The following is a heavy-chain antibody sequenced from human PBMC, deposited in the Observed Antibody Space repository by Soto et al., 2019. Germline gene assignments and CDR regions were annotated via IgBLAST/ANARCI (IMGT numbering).Heavy chain of an antibody. V-gene: IGHV3-11*01. D-gene: IGHD3-9*01. CDR2: ISSSGSTI. CDR3: ARDDILTGYIADFDY. CDR1: GFTFSDYY. J-gene: IGHJ4*02. Sequence: PGGSLRLSCAASGFTFSDYYMSWIRQAPGKGLEWVSYISSSGSTIYYADSVKGRFTISRDNAKNSLYLQMNSLRAEDTAVYYCARDDILTGYIADFDYWGQGTLVTVSS.